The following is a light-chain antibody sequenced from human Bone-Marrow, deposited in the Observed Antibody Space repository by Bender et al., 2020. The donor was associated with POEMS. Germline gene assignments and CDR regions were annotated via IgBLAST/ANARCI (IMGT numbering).Light chain of an antibody. CDR1: SRDVGAYNY. CDR3: CSYAGNSAYV. Sequence: QSALTQPASVSGSPGQSITISCTGSSRDVGAYNYVSWYQQPPGKAPKVLIYEVPKRPSGVPDRFSGSKSGNTASLTISGLQAEDEADYYCCSYAGNSAYVFGSGTKVTVL. J-gene: IGLJ1*01. V-gene: IGLV2-23*02. CDR2: EVP.